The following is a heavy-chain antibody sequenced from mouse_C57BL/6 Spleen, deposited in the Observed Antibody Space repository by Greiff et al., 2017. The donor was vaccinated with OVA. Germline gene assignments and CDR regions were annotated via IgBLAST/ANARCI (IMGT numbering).Heavy chain of an antibody. J-gene: IGHJ3*01. CDR1: GFTFSDYG. CDR3: ARPYYYGSSSWFAY. D-gene: IGHD1-1*01. CDR2: ISSGSSTI. Sequence: EVMLVESGGGLVKPGGSLKLSCAASGFTFSDYGMHWVRQAPEKGLEWVAYISSGSSTIYYADTVKGRFTISRDNAKNTLFLQMTTLRSEDTAMYDCARPYYYGSSSWFAYGGQGTLVTVSA. V-gene: IGHV5-17*01.